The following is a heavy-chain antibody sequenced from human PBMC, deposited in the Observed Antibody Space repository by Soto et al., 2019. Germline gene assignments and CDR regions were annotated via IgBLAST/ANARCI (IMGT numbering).Heavy chain of an antibody. D-gene: IGHD3-16*01. CDR2: INKDGSER. CDR3: ARDGHNTNYVDH. Sequence: EVQLVESGGVLVQPGGSLRLSCVAPGFTFDDYWMNWVRQAPGKGLEWVAIINKDGSERYYVDSVKGRFTISRDNSKNSLFLQMNSLRAEDTALYYCARDGHNTNYVDHWGQGTLVTVSS. J-gene: IGHJ5*02. V-gene: IGHV3-7*01. CDR1: GFTFDDYW.